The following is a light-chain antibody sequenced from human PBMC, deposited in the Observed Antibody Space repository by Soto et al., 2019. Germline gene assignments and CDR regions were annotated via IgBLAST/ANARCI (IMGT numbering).Light chain of an antibody. Sequence: EIVMTQSPATLSVSPGERATLSCRASQSVSSNFAWYQQKPGQAPRLLIYGASTGATGIPARFSGSGSGTEFTITVSSLQSEDFAVYYCQQYNNWPPLTVGGGTKVEIK. V-gene: IGKV3-15*01. CDR3: QQYNNWPPLT. J-gene: IGKJ4*01. CDR1: QSVSSN. CDR2: GAS.